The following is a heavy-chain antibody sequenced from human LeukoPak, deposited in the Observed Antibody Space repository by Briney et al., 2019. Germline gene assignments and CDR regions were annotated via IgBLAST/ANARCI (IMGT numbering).Heavy chain of an antibody. CDR2: ISYDGSNK. D-gene: IGHD2-2*01. CDR3: AKAFCSSTSCSYYYGMDV. Sequence: GRSLRLSCAASGFTFSSYGMHWVRQAPGKGLEWVAVISYDGSNKYYADSVKSRFTISRDNSKNTLYLQMNSLRAEDTAVYYCAKAFCSSTSCSYYYGMDVWGQGTTVTVSS. CDR1: GFTFSSYG. V-gene: IGHV3-30*18. J-gene: IGHJ6*02.